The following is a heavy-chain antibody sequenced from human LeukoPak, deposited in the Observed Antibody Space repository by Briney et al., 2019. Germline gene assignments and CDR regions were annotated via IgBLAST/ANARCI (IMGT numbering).Heavy chain of an antibody. D-gene: IGHD4-17*01. CDR3: AKDLSIGIDDYGDYGAFDI. V-gene: IGHV3-30*02. Sequence: PGGSLRLSCAASGFTFSSYGMHWVRQAPGKGLEWVAFIRYDGSNKYYADSVKGRFTISRDNSKNTLYLQMNSLRAEDTAVYYCAKDLSIGIDDYGDYGAFDIWGQGTMVTVSS. CDR1: GFTFSSYG. CDR2: IRYDGSNK. J-gene: IGHJ3*02.